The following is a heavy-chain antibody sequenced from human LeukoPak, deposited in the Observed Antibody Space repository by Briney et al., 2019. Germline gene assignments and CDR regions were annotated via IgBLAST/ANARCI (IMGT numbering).Heavy chain of an antibody. Sequence: ASVKVSCKASGYTFTGYYMHWVRQAPGQGLEWMGIINPSGGSTSYAQKFQGRVTMTRDMSTSTVYMELSSLRSEDTAVYYCASRPGHSSSWSTDAFDIWGQGTMVTVSS. CDR2: INPSGGST. CDR3: ASRPGHSSSWSTDAFDI. D-gene: IGHD6-6*01. J-gene: IGHJ3*02. CDR1: GYTFTGYY. V-gene: IGHV1-46*01.